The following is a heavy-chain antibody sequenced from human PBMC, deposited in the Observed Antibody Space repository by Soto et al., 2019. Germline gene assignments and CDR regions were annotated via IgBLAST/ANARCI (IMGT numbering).Heavy chain of an antibody. D-gene: IGHD3-16*01. CDR3: ARDPRTTNIVGGGYQVYAMDV. V-gene: IGHV1-2*02. CDR2: INPNSGGT. CDR1: GYTFTGYY. Sequence: SASVKVSCKASGYTFTGYYMHCVRQAPGPGLEWMGWINPNSGGTHYAQQFQGRVTMTRDTSIIIDHMELSRLSSDDTVLYYCARDPRTTNIVGGGYQVYAMDVWGQGTTVTVSS. J-gene: IGHJ6*02.